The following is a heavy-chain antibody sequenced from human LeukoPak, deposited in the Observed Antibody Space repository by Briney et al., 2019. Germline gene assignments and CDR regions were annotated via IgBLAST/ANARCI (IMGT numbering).Heavy chain of an antibody. Sequence: GGSLRLSCAASGLTFSRYWMNWVRQAPGKGLEWVSAISGSGGSTYYADSVKGRFTISRDNSKNMLYLQIKSLGAEDTAIYYCAKLDGSGAGSSRPPIDYWGQGSLVTVSS. V-gene: IGHV3-23*01. CDR2: ISGSGGST. CDR1: GLTFSRYW. D-gene: IGHD3-10*01. CDR3: AKLDGSGAGSSRPPIDY. J-gene: IGHJ4*02.